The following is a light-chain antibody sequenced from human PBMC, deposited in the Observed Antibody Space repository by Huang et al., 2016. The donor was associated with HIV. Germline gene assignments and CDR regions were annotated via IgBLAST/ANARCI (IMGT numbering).Light chain of an antibody. CDR1: QSVSSSY. CDR2: GAS. J-gene: IGKJ3*01. V-gene: IGKV3-20*01. CDR3: QQYGSSPPFT. Sequence: EIVLTQSPGTLSLSPGERATLSCRASQSVSSSYLAWYQQKPGQAPRLLSYGASSRATGIPDRFSVSGSGTDFTLTISRLEPEDFAVYYCQQYGSSPPFTFGPGTKVDIK.